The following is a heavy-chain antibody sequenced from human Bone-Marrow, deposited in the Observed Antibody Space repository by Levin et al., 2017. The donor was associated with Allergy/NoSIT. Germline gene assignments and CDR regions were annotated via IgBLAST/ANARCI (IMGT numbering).Heavy chain of an antibody. J-gene: IGHJ3*01. CDR2: IKGDGSEK. V-gene: IGHV3-7*04. D-gene: IGHD3-16*01. Sequence: QPGGSLRLSCAASGLTFSSLWMGWVRQAPGKGLEWVADIKGDGSEKYYVDSVTGRFTISRDNAKNSLYLQMNSLRAEDTAVYYCARDVMRAYDVWGQGTMVTVSS. CDR1: GLTFSSLW. CDR3: ARDVMRAYDV.